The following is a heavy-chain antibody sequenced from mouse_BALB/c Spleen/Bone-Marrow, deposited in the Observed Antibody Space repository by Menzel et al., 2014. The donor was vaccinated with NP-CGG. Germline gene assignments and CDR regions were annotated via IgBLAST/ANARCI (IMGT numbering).Heavy chain of an antibody. D-gene: IGHD1-1*01. Sequence: VNVVESGPGLVQPSQSLSITCTVSGFSLTSYGVHWVRQPPGKGLEWLGVIWSGGSTDYNAAFISRLSISKDNSKSQVFFKMNSLQADDTAIYFCARNKATLYGTSSWFAYWGQGTLVTVSA. V-gene: IGHV2-4*02. CDR3: ARNKATLYGTSSWFAY. CDR2: IWSGGST. CDR1: GFSLTSYG. J-gene: IGHJ3*01.